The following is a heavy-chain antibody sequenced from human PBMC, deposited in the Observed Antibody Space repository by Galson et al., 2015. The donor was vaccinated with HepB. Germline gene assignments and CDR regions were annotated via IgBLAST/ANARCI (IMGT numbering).Heavy chain of an antibody. D-gene: IGHD1-1*01. Sequence: SVKVSCKASGYTFTGYYMHWVRQAPGQGLEWMGRINPNSGGTNYAQKFQGRVTMTRDTSISTAYMELSRLRSDDTAVYYCARETTTDAAFDIWGQGTMVTASS. CDR1: GYTFTGYY. V-gene: IGHV1-2*06. J-gene: IGHJ3*02. CDR3: ARETTTDAAFDI. CDR2: INPNSGGT.